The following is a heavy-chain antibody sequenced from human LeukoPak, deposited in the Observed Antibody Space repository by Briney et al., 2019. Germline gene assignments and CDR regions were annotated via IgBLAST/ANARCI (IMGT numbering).Heavy chain of an antibody. CDR2: IYHSGST. CDR1: DYSISSGYY. Sequence: SETLSLTCTVSDYSISSGYYWGWIRQPPGKGLEWIGSIYHSGSTYYNPSLKSRVTMSVDTSKNQFSLKLSSVTAADTAMYYCATDRDNYYDSTGYTRPDGFDIWGQGIMVTVSS. CDR3: ATDRDNYYDSTGYTRPDGFDI. D-gene: IGHD3-22*01. J-gene: IGHJ3*02. V-gene: IGHV4-38-2*02.